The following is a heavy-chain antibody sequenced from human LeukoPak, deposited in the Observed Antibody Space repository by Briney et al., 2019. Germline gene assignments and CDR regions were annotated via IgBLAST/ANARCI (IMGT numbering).Heavy chain of an antibody. D-gene: IGHD3-3*01. CDR1: GGTFSSYA. V-gene: IGHV1-69*13. J-gene: IGHJ6*03. CDR2: IIPIFGTA. CDR3: ARGAYDFWRGYRPHYYYYYSRGV. Sequence: SVKVSCKASGGTFSSYAISWVRQAPGQGLEWMGGIIPIFGTANYAQKFQGRVTITADESTSTAYMELSSLRSEDTAVYYCARGAYDFWRGYRPHYYYYYSRGVWGKGTTVTVSS.